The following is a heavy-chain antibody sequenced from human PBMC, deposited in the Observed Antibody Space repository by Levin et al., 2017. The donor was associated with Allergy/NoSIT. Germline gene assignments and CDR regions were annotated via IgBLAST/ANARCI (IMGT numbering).Heavy chain of an antibody. CDR1: GGSFSAYY. Sequence: PSETLSLTCAVYGGSFSAYYWSWIRQPPGKRLEWIGEINHSGSTNYNPSLKSRVIISIDTSKNQFSLILSSVTAADTAVYYCARDGHDYGDYENYYYYYYMDVWGKGTTVTVSS. J-gene: IGHJ6*03. CDR2: INHSGST. D-gene: IGHD4-17*01. CDR3: ARDGHDYGDYENYYYYYYMDV. V-gene: IGHV4-34*01.